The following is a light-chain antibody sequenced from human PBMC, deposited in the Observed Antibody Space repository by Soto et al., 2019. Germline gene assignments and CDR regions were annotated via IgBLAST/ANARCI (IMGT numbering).Light chain of an antibody. Sequence: EIVLTQSPGTLSLSPGERATLSCRASQSASNSYLAWYQQKPGQAPRLLIYGASNRATGIPDRFSGSGSGTDFTLTIGRLEPEDCAVYYCQHYATSPQTFGQGTKVEIK. CDR2: GAS. CDR1: QSASNSY. V-gene: IGKV3-20*01. J-gene: IGKJ1*01. CDR3: QHYATSPQT.